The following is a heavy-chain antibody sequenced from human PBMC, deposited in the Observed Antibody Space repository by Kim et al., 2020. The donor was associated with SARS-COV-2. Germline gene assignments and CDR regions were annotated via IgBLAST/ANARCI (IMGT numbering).Heavy chain of an antibody. CDR3: VKEVMPISDTNYFDY. Sequence: GGSLRLSCSASGFTFSTYAMYWVRQAPGKGLQYVSSISRSGRTIDYEDSLKGRSTISRDNSKNTLYLHVTSLRPEDTAVYYCVKEVMPISDTNYFDYWG. D-gene: IGHD2-8*01. J-gene: IGHJ4*01. CDR1: GFTFSTYA. V-gene: IGHV3-64D*09. CDR2: ISRSGRTI.